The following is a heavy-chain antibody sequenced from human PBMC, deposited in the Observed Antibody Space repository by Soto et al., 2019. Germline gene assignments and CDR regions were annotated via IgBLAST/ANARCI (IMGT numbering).Heavy chain of an antibody. Sequence: QVQLVQSGAEMKKPGASVKVSCKASGYSFIIYGISWVRQAPGQGLEWRGWISTYNGNTKYAQKFQDRNNFTTDTSTITAYMELTSLGSDDTAVYYCARMIASSLDYWGQGTLVTVAS. V-gene: IGHV1-18*04. CDR1: GYSFIIYG. CDR2: ISTYNGNT. CDR3: ARMIASSLDY. J-gene: IGHJ4*02. D-gene: IGHD2-21*01.